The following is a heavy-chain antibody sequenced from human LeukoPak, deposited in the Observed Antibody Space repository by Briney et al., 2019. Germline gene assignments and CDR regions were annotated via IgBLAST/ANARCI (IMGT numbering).Heavy chain of an antibody. V-gene: IGHV4-34*01. D-gene: IGHD3-16*01. CDR3: ARAGGSLVFDY. CDR2: INHSGST. J-gene: IGHJ4*02. Sequence: PSETLSLTCAVYGGSFSGYYWSWIRQPPGKGLEWIGEINHSGSTNYNPSLKSRVTISVDTSKNQFSLKLSSVTAADTAVYYCARAGGSLVFDYWGQGTLVTVSS. CDR1: GGSFSGYY.